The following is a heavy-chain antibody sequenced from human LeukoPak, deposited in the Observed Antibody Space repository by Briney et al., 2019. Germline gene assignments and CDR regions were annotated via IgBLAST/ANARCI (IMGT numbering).Heavy chain of an antibody. CDR2: ISWNSGSI. CDR1: GFTFDDYA. V-gene: IGHV3-9*01. CDR3: AKDGIAARSYFDY. Sequence: GGSLRLSCAASGFTFDDYAMHWVRQAPGEGLEWVSGISWNSGSIGYADSVKGRFTISRDNAKNSLYLQMNSLRAEDTALYYCAKDGIAARSYFDYWGQGTLVTVSS. J-gene: IGHJ4*02. D-gene: IGHD6-6*01.